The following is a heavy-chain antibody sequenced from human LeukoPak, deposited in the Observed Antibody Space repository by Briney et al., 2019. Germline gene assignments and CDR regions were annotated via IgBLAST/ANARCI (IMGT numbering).Heavy chain of an antibody. Sequence: ASVKVSCKTSGYTFSNYGISWVRQAPGQGLEWMGWITAYNGNRLYAQRFQGRITLTTDTSTSTSYMELRSLEYDDTAIYYCARDNDKVVDHWGQGTLVTVSS. V-gene: IGHV1-18*01. J-gene: IGHJ4*01. CDR3: ARDNDKVVDH. CDR2: ITAYNGNR. CDR1: GYTFSNYG. D-gene: IGHD1-1*01.